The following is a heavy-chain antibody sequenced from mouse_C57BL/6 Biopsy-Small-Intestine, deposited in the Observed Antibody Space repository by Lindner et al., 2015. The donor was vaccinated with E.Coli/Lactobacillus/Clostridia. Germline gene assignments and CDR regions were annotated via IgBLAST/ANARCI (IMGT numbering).Heavy chain of an antibody. CDR3: ARGGFYDGYAMDY. V-gene: IGHV1-7*01. D-gene: IGHD2-3*01. J-gene: IGHJ4*01. CDR2: INPSSGYT. CDR1: GYTFTSYW. Sequence: VQLQESGPELARPGASVKLSCKASGYTFTSYWMHWVKQRPGQGLEWIGYINPSSGYTKYNQKFKDKATLTADKSSSTAYMQLSSLTYEDSAVYYCARGGFYDGYAMDYWGQGTSVTVSS.